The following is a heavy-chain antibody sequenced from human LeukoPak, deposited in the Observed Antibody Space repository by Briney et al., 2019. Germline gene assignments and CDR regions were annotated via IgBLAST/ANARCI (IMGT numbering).Heavy chain of an antibody. D-gene: IGHD5-12*01. V-gene: IGHV3-23*01. J-gene: IGHJ5*02. Sequence: PGGSLRPSSAAAAFSSSNYAVSWDRQPAKGVVGWVSSFRGNGDRTYYADSVKGRFTISKDNSKNTLYLQMNSLRAEDTAVNYCAKDPTRYSGYDFDGWFDPWGQGTLVTVSS. CDR1: AFSSSNYA. CDR3: AKDPTRYSGYDFDGWFDP. CDR2: FRGNGDRT.